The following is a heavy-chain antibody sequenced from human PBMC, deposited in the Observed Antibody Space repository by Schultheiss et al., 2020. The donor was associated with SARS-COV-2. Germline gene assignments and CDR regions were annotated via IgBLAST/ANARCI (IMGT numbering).Heavy chain of an antibody. D-gene: IGHD3-3*01. CDR2: INHSGST. CDR1: GGSISSSSYY. J-gene: IGHJ6*03. Sequence: GSLRLSCTVSGGSISSSSYYWGWIRQPPGKGLEWIGEINHSGSTNYNPSLKSRVTISVDTSKNQFSLKLSSVTAADTAVYYCARARGVYYDYYYMDVWGKGTTVTVSS. CDR3: ARARGVYYDYYYMDV. V-gene: IGHV4-39*07.